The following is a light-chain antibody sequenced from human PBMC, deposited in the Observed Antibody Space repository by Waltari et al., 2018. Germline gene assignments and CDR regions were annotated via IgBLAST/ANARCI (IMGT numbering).Light chain of an antibody. CDR3: SSYTSSSTYV. CDR2: DVS. V-gene: IGLV2-14*01. Sequence: QSALTQPASVSGSPGQSITIPCPGTNSDLGGYNSVSWYQQHPGKAPKLMIYDVSKRPSGVSNRFSGSKSGNTASLTISGLQAEDEADYYCSSYTSSSTYVFGTGTKVTVL. CDR1: NSDLGGYNS. J-gene: IGLJ1*01.